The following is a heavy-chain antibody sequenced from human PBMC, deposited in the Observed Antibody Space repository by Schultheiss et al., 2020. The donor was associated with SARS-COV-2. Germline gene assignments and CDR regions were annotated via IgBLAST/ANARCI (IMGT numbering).Heavy chain of an antibody. V-gene: IGHV4-59*08. Sequence: SETLSLTCSVSGSSITGFFWTWIRQPPGKGLDPIGNIYFTGITKYNPSLKSRVTISIDTSKNQFSLKLNSVTAADTAVYYCARPDGDYALYGMDVWGQGTTVTVSS. CDR3: ARPDGDYALYGMDV. CDR1: GSSITGFF. D-gene: IGHD4-17*01. J-gene: IGHJ6*02. CDR2: IYFTGIT.